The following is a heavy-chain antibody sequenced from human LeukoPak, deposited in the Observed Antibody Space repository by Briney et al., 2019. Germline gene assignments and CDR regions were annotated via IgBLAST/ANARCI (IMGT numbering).Heavy chain of an antibody. D-gene: IGHD5-24*01. Sequence: GGSLRLSCAASGFTFSSYGMHWVRQAPGKGLEWVAVLSFDESNEYYADSVKGRFTISRDNSKNTLHLQMNSLRAEDTAVYYCAKGGEMATNHYFDSWGQGTLVIVSS. CDR1: GFTFSSYG. J-gene: IGHJ4*02. CDR2: LSFDESNE. V-gene: IGHV3-30*18. CDR3: AKGGEMATNHYFDS.